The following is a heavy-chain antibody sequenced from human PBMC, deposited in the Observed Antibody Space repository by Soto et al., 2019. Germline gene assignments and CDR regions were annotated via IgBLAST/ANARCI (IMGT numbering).Heavy chain of an antibody. Sequence: PSETLSLTCTVSGGSVSSGSYYWSWIRQPPGKGLEWIGYIYYSGSTNYNPSLKSRVTMSVDRSINQFSLKLSSVTAADTAVYYCARDRFNYYDSSGYYRLFDSWGLGTLVTVSS. CDR3: ARDRFNYYDSSGYYRLFDS. CDR2: IYYSGST. J-gene: IGHJ5*01. D-gene: IGHD3-22*01. CDR1: GGSVSSGSYY. V-gene: IGHV4-61*01.